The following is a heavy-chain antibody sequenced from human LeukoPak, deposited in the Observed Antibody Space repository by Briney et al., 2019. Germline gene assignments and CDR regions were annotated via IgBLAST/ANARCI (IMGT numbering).Heavy chain of an antibody. Sequence: GGSLRLSCAASGFRFSDCMNWVRQAPGKGLEWISYIGISSGNTNYADSVKGRFTISGDKAKNSLYLQMNSLRVEDTAVYYCARGYKYAFDNWGQGTLVTVSS. CDR2: IGISSGNT. J-gene: IGHJ4*02. CDR3: ARGYKYAFDN. D-gene: IGHD5-24*01. V-gene: IGHV3-48*01. CDR1: GFRFSDC.